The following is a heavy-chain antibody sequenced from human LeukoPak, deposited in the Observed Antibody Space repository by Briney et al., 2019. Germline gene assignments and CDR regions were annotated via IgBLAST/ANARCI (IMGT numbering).Heavy chain of an antibody. CDR3: AREGIPGRVTTILPY. J-gene: IGHJ4*02. V-gene: IGHV4-59*12. D-gene: IGHD5-12*01. Sequence: SETLSLTCTVSGGSISSYYWSWIRQPPGKGLEWVGYIYYSGSTNYNPSLKSRVTISVDTSKNQFSLSLSSVTAADPAVYYCAREGIPGRVTTILPYWGQGTLVTVSS. CDR1: GGSISSYY. CDR2: IYYSGST.